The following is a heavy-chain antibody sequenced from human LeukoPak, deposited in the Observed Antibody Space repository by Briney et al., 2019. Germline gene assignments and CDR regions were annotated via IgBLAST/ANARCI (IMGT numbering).Heavy chain of an antibody. J-gene: IGHJ6*02. Sequence: GESLKISCKGSGYSFTSYWISWVRQMPGKGLEWMGRIDPSDSYTNYSPSFRGHVTISADRSISTAYLQWSSLKASDTAMYYCATLLGYNWNYDYYYGMDVWGQGTTVTVSS. V-gene: IGHV5-10-1*01. CDR3: ATLLGYNWNYDYYYGMDV. CDR2: IDPSDSYT. D-gene: IGHD1-20*01. CDR1: GYSFTSYW.